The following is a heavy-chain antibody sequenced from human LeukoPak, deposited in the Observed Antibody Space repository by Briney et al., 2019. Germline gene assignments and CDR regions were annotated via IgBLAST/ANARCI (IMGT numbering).Heavy chain of an antibody. CDR1: GYTFTGYY. Sequence: ASVKVSCKASGYTFTGYYMHWVRQAPGQGLEWMGWINPNSGGTNYAQKFQGRVTMTRDTSISTAYMELSRLRSDDTAVYYCAIHPYPETAFDIWGQGTMVTVSS. D-gene: IGHD5-24*01. CDR3: AIHPYPETAFDI. V-gene: IGHV1-2*02. CDR2: INPNSGGT. J-gene: IGHJ3*02.